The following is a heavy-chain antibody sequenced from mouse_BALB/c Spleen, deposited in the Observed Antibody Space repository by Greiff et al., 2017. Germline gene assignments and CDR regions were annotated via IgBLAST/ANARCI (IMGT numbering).Heavy chain of an antibody. CDR3: ARLGYYGSRNY. CDR2: ISYSGST. CDR1: GYSITSDYA. V-gene: IGHV3-2*02. D-gene: IGHD1-1*01. J-gene: IGHJ2*01. Sequence: EVKLQESGPGLVKPSQSLSLTCTVTGYSITSDYAWNWIRQFPGNKLEWMGYISYSGSTSYNPSLKSRISITRDTSKNQFFLQLNSVTTEDTATYYCARLGYYGSRNYWGQGTTLTVSS.